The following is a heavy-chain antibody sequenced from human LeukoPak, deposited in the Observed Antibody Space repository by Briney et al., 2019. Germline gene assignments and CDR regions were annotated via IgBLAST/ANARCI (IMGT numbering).Heavy chain of an antibody. Sequence: PGGSLRLSCAASGLTVSSSYMSWVRQAPGKGLEWIGEINHSGSTNYNPSLKSRVTISVDTSKNQFSLKLSSVTAADTAVYYCAIFVVVVAANNYFDYWGQGTLVTVSS. V-gene: IGHV4-34*08. CDR3: AIFVVVVAANNYFDY. CDR1: GLTVSSSY. D-gene: IGHD2-15*01. CDR2: INHSGST. J-gene: IGHJ4*02.